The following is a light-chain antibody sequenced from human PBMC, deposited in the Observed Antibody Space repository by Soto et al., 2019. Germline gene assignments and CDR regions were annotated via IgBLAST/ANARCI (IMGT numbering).Light chain of an antibody. Sequence: QSGLTQPPSVXAAPGQQVTISCSGSSSNIVGNSVSWYQQLPGTAPKLLIYDDNKRPSGIPDRLYGSKSGTSATLGITGFQTGDEADYYCGSWDSSLSAYVFGTGTKVIV. CDR1: SSNIVGNS. CDR3: GSWDSSLSAYV. CDR2: DDN. V-gene: IGLV1-51*01. J-gene: IGLJ1*01.